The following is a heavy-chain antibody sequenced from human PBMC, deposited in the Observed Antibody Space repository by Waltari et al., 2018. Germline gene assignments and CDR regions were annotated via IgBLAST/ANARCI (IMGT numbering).Heavy chain of an antibody. D-gene: IGHD5-12*01. J-gene: IGHJ2*01. CDR2: INNNGGST. V-gene: IGHV3-64*01. CDR3: ARVGLPGYFDL. Sequence: EMQLVESGGGLVQPGGSLTLSCAASGFTFSSYSMHWVRQAPGKGLEYVASINNNGGSTDYANSVKGRFTIFRDNSKYTLYLQMGSLRVEDMAVYYCARVGLPGYFDLWGRGTLVTVSS. CDR1: GFTFSSYS.